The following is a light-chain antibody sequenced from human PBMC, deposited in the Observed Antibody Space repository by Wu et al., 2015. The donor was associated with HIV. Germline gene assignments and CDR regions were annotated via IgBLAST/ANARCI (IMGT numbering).Light chain of an antibody. Sequence: DIQMTQSPSTPSASVGDRVTITCQASQSISNWLAWYQQKPGKAPKLLISKASSLESGVPSRFSGSGSGTEFTLTISSLQPEDFATYYCQQYSLYRTFGQGTKVEMK. CDR1: QSISNW. CDR2: KAS. J-gene: IGKJ1*01. CDR3: QQYSLYRT. V-gene: IGKV1-5*03.